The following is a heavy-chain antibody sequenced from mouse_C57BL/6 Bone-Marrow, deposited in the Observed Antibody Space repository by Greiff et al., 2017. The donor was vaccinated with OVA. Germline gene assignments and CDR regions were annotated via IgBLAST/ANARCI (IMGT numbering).Heavy chain of an antibody. CDR1: GYTFTSYW. Sequence: QVQLKQPGAELVKPGASVKMSCKASGYTFTSYWITWVKQRPGQGLEWIGDIYPGSGSTNYNEKFKSKATLTVDTSSSTAYMQLSSLTSEDSAVYYCVSYYYGSSHYWYFDVWGTGTTVTVSS. CDR2: IYPGSGST. D-gene: IGHD1-1*01. CDR3: VSYYYGSSHYWYFDV. J-gene: IGHJ1*03. V-gene: IGHV1-55*01.